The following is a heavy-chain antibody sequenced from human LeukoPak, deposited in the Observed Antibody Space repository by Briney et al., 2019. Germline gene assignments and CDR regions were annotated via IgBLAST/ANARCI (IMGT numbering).Heavy chain of an antibody. CDR3: ASSRQWFGELFDYYYYMDV. Sequence: SETLSLTCAVYGGSFSGYYWSWIRQPPGKGLEWIGEINHSGSTNYNPSLKSRVTISVDTSKNQFSLKLSSVTAADTAVYYCASSRQWFGELFDYYYYMDVWGKGTTVTVSS. J-gene: IGHJ6*03. CDR2: INHSGST. CDR1: GGSFSGYY. D-gene: IGHD3-10*01. V-gene: IGHV4-34*01.